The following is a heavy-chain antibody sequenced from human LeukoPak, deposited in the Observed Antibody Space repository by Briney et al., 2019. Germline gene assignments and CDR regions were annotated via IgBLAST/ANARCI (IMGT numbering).Heavy chain of an antibody. Sequence: SENLSLTCTVSGYSINSGYYWGWIRQPPGKGLEWIGSIYHSGSTYYNPSLKSRVTISLDTSKNQFSLKLSSVTAADTAMYYCAREDQWGQGTLVTVSS. CDR1: GYSINSGYY. CDR2: IYHSGST. J-gene: IGHJ4*02. V-gene: IGHV4-38-2*02. CDR3: AREDQ. D-gene: IGHD2-2*01.